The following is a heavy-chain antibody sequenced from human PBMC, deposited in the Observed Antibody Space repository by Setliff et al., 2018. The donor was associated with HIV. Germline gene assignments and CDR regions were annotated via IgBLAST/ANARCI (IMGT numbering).Heavy chain of an antibody. Sequence: ASVKVSCKSSGYPFTDYCIHWVRQAPGQGLEWMRWNNPNSGGASFAQKFSGQGRHARDTSSSISTAYLELSRMTSDDTAVSYCGRQAQFYDSSNYSFRLDYWGRGTLVTVSS. D-gene: IGHD3-22*01. V-gene: IGHV1-2*02. CDR1: GYPFTDYC. CDR3: GRQAQFYDSSNYSFRLDY. J-gene: IGHJ4*02. CDR2: NNPNSGGA.